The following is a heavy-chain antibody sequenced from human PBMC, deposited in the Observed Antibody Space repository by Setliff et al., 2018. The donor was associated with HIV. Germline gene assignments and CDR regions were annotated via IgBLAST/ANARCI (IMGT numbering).Heavy chain of an antibody. CDR2: VDPKNGKT. CDR1: GYTFTVYY. CDR3: ATLDYYGSQTYNLALHY. Sequence: ASVKVSCKASGYTFTVYYMHWVQQAPGKGLEWMGRVDPKNGKTLYAENLRGRITITADTSTDTAYMELNSLRSEDTAMYYCATLDYYGSQTYNLALHYWGQGTLVTVSS. D-gene: IGHD3-10*01. V-gene: IGHV1-69-2*01. J-gene: IGHJ4*02.